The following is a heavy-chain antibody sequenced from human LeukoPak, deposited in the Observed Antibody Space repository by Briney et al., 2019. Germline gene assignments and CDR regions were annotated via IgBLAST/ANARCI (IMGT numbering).Heavy chain of an antibody. CDR2: INGDGSTT. V-gene: IGHV3-74*01. CDR3: AREMPTDD. Sequence: GGSLRLSCAASGSTFSSYWMHWVRQAPGKGLVWVSRINGDGSTTAYADSVKGRFTISRDNAKNTLYLQMNSLRAEDTAVYYCAREMPTDDWGQGTLVTVSS. D-gene: IGHD2-2*01. CDR1: GSTFSSYW. J-gene: IGHJ4*02.